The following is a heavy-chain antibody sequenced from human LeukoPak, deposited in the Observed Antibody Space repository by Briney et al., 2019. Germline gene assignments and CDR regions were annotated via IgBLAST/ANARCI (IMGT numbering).Heavy chain of an antibody. V-gene: IGHV4-31*01. CDR2: VENNGSP. Sequence: SQTLSLTCTVSGGSISIGKYFWTWIRQPPGKGLEWIGYVENNGSPYYSPSLRSQVSISVDTSKNQLSLKLTSVTAADTAVYYCGRSHGLYWGQGSLVTVPS. CDR3: GRSHGLY. J-gene: IGHJ4*02. CDR1: GGSISIGKYF.